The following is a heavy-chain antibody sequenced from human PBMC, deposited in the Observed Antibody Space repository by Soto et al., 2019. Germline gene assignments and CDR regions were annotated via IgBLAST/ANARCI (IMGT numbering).Heavy chain of an antibody. CDR2: ISSSSSYI. V-gene: IGHV3-21*01. D-gene: IGHD3-22*01. Sequence: EVQLVESGGGLVKPGGSLRLSCAASGFTFSSYSMNWVRQAPGKGLEWVSSISSSSSYIYYADSVKGRFTISRDNAKNSLYLQMNSLRAEDTAVYYCARPLYYYDSSGYSYGMDVWGQGTTVTVSS. CDR1: GFTFSSYS. J-gene: IGHJ6*02. CDR3: ARPLYYYDSSGYSYGMDV.